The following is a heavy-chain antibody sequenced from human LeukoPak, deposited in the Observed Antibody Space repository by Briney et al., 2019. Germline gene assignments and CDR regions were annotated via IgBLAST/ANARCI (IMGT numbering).Heavy chain of an antibody. J-gene: IGHJ3*02. D-gene: IGHD3-22*01. CDR2: LSGDGSSR. CDR1: GFTFSNYA. CDR3: AKVSGPSGFDAFDI. Sequence: GESLKISCAASGFTFSNYARGWVRQAPGGGLEWVSALSGDGSSRYYADSVRGRFTISRDNSKNTLFLQMNDLRAEDTAVYSCAKVSGPSGFDAFDIWGQGTMVTVSS. V-gene: IGHV3-23*01.